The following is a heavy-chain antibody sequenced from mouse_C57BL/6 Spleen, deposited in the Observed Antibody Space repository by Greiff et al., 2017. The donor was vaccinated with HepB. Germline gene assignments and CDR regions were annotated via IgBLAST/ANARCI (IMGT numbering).Heavy chain of an antibody. D-gene: IGHD1-1*01. J-gene: IGHJ2*01. CDR2: ILPGSGST. CDR1: GYTFTGYW. V-gene: IGHV1-9*01. CDR3: ARGGTERFGKDFDY. Sequence: QVQLQQSGAELMKPGASVKLSCKATGYTFTGYWIEWVKQSPGHGLEWIGEILPGSGSTDYNDKFKGKATFTADTSSNTAYMQLSSLTTEDSAIYYCARGGTERFGKDFDYWGQGTTLTVSS.